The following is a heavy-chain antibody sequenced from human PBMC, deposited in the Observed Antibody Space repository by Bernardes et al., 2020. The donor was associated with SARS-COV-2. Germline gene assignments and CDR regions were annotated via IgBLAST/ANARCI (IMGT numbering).Heavy chain of an antibody. J-gene: IGHJ3*01. CDR3: TREHVLLWFGDL. D-gene: IGHD3-10*01. CDR1: GGSFSGYY. CDR2: INHSGST. Sequence: SESLSPTCAVYGGSFSGYYWSWIRQPPGKGLEWIVEINHSGSTNYNPSLKSRVTISVDTSKNQFALKLSSVTAADPAMYYCTREHVLLWFGDLWGQGTMVTVSS. V-gene: IGHV4-34*01.